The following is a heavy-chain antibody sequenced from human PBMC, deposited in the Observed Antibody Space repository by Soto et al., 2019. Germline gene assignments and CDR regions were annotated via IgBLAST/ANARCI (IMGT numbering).Heavy chain of an antibody. D-gene: IGHD5-18*01. V-gene: IGHV4-59*01. CDR1: GGSISSYY. CDR3: ARTSPGYCYGPFIFDY. Sequence: QVQLQESGPGLVKPSETLSLTCTVSGGSISSYYWSWIRQPPGKGLEWIGYIYYSGSTNYNPSLKSRVTISVDTSKNQVSLKLSSVTAADTAVYYCARTSPGYCYGPFIFDYWGQGTLVTVSS. CDR2: IYYSGST. J-gene: IGHJ4*02.